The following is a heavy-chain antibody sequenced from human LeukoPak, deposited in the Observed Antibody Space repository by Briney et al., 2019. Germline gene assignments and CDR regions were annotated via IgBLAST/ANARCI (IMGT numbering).Heavy chain of an antibody. D-gene: IGHD2-2*01. J-gene: IGHJ4*02. CDR1: GFTFDDYA. CDR3: VSFYETY. Sequence: GGSLRLSCAASGFTFDDYAMHWVRQAPGKGLVWVSHINSDGSWTSYADSVKGRFTISKDNAKNTVYLQMNNLRAEDTAVYYCVSFYETYWGRGTLVTVSS. V-gene: IGHV3-74*01. CDR2: INSDGSWT.